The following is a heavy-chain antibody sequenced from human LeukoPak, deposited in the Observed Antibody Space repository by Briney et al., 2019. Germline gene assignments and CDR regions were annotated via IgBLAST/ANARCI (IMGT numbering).Heavy chain of an antibody. Sequence: PGGSLRLSCAASEXTFNNHDMHWVRQAPGKGLEWVAAISYDGRNKYYADSVKGRFTISRDNSKNTLNLQMNSLRTEDTAVFYCAKPRDIDSWAFDVWGQGTMVTVSS. CDR3: AKPRDIDSWAFDV. D-gene: IGHD2-15*01. CDR1: EXTFNNHD. V-gene: IGHV3-30*18. J-gene: IGHJ3*01. CDR2: ISYDGRNK.